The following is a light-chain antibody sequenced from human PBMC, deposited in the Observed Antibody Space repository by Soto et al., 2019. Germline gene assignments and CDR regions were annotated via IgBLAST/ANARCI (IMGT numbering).Light chain of an antibody. CDR1: QSLLHSNGYNY. V-gene: IGKV2-28*01. Sequence: DIVMTQSPLSLPVTPGEPASISCRSSQSLLHSNGYNYLDWYLQKPGQSPQLMIYLGSNRASGVPDRFSGSGSGTHVTLKISRVEAEDVGVYYCMQVVQAPPTFGPRTKVDIQ. CDR2: LGS. J-gene: IGKJ3*01. CDR3: MQVVQAPPT.